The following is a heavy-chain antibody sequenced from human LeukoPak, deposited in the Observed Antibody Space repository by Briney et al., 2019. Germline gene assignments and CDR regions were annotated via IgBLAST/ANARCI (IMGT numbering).Heavy chain of an antibody. CDR3: ARNLWFGELSY. Sequence: ASVKVSCKASGGTFSSYAISWVRQAPGQGLEWMGGIIPIFGTANYAQKFQGRVTITADKSTGTAYVELSSLRSEDTAVYYCARNLWFGELSYWGQGTLVTVSS. V-gene: IGHV1-69*06. D-gene: IGHD3-10*01. CDR1: GGTFSSYA. J-gene: IGHJ4*02. CDR2: IIPIFGTA.